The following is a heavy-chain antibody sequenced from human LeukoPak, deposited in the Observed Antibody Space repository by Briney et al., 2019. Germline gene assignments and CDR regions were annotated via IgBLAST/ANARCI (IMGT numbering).Heavy chain of an antibody. D-gene: IGHD6-19*01. CDR3: AREMAVAGTGPPEYYYYGMDV. Sequence: PSETLSLTCTVSGGSISSSSYYWSWIRQPAGKGLEWIGRIYTSGSTNYNPSLKSRVTMSVDTSKNQFSLKLSSVTAADTAVYYCAREMAVAGTGPPEYYYYGMDVWGQGTTVTVSS. CDR2: IYTSGST. J-gene: IGHJ6*02. V-gene: IGHV4-61*02. CDR1: GGSISSSSYY.